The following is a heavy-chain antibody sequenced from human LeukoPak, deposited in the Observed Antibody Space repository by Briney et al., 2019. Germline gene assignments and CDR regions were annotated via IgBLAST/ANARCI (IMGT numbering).Heavy chain of an antibody. D-gene: IGHD6-6*01. CDR3: ARVKLDSSSAYYYYYYMDV. Sequence: ASVKVSRKASGYTFTGYYMHWVRQAPGQGLEWMGWINPNSGGTNYAQKFQGRVTITTDESTSTAYMELSSLRSEDTAVYYCARVKLDSSSAYYYYYYMDVWGKGTTVTVSS. CDR1: GYTFTGYY. V-gene: IGHV1-2*02. CDR2: INPNSGGT. J-gene: IGHJ6*03.